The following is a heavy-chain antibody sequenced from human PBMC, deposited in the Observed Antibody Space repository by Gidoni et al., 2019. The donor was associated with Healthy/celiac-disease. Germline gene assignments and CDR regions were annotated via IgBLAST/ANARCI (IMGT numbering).Heavy chain of an antibody. CDR1: GFIFDVHA. CDR3: AKDSRYDFWSGDGMDV. CDR2: ISWNSGSI. V-gene: IGHV3-9*01. Sequence: EVQLVESGGGLVQPGRSLRLSCAASGFIFDVHAMHWVRQAPGKGLEWVSGISWNSGSIGYADSVKGRFTISRDNAKNSLYLQMNSLRAEDTALYYCAKDSRYDFWSGDGMDVWGQGTTVTVSS. D-gene: IGHD3-3*01. J-gene: IGHJ6*02.